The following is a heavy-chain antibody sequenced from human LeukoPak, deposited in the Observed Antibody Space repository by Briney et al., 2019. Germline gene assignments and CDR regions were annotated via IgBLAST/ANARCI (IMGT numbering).Heavy chain of an antibody. Sequence: GRSLRLSCAASGFTFDDYAMHWVRQAPGKGLEWVANIKQDGSEKYYVDSVKGRFTISRDNAKNSLYLQMNSLRAEDTAIYYCARDCTNSVCFDYWGQGTLVTVSS. CDR1: GFTFDDYA. CDR2: IKQDGSEK. D-gene: IGHD2-8*01. J-gene: IGHJ4*02. CDR3: ARDCTNSVCFDY. V-gene: IGHV3-7*01.